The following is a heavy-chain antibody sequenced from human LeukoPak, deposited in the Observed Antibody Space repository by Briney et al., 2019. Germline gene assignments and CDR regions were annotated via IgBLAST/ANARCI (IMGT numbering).Heavy chain of an antibody. CDR2: INSDGSTT. V-gene: IGHV3-74*01. J-gene: IGHJ4*02. D-gene: IGHD6-19*01. CDR1: GFTFSSYW. CDR3: ARVIYSGWEGELSD. Sequence: GGSLRLSSAASGFTFSSYWMHWVRQAPGKGLVWVSRINSDGSTTSYADSVMGRFTISRDNAKNTLYLQMNSLRAEDTAVYYCARVIYSGWEGELSDWGQGTLVTVSS.